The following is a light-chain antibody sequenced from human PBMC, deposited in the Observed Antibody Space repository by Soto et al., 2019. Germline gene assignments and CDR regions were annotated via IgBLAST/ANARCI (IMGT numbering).Light chain of an antibody. CDR1: QSVNAN. V-gene: IGKV3-15*01. CDR3: LQYNDWPRT. J-gene: IGKJ1*01. CDR2: GAS. Sequence: EIPMTQSPATLSVSPGERATLSCRASQSVNANLAWYQQKSGRAPRLLIFGASTRATDIPGRFSGSGSGTEFTLTISSLQPEDFAVYYCLQYNDWPRTFGQGTKVDIK.